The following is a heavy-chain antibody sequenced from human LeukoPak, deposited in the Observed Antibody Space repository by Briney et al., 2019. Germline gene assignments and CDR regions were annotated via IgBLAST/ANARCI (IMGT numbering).Heavy chain of an antibody. CDR1: GYTVSSNY. CDR3: ARDLIGGWPFDY. V-gene: IGHV3-66*01. CDR2: IHSGGTI. Sequence: GGSLRLSCAASGYTVSSNYMSWVRQAPGKGLEWVSVIHSGGTIYYADSVKGRFTISRDNSKDTLYLQMNSLRADDTAVYYCARDLIGGWPFDYWGQGTLVTVSS. D-gene: IGHD6-19*01. J-gene: IGHJ4*02.